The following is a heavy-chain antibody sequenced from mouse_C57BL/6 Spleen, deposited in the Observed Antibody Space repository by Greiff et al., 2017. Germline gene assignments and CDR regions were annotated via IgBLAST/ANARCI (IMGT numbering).Heavy chain of an antibody. CDR2: IRSKSNNYAT. CDR1: GFSFNTYA. J-gene: IGHJ4*01. Sequence: EVQGVESGGGLVQPKGSLKLSCAASGFSFNTYAMNWVRQAPGKGLEWVARIRSKSNNYATYYADSVKDRFTISRDDSESMLYLQMNNLKTEDTAMYYCVRHTDYPGAMDYWGQGTSVTVSS. V-gene: IGHV10-1*01. D-gene: IGHD5-5*01. CDR3: VRHTDYPGAMDY.